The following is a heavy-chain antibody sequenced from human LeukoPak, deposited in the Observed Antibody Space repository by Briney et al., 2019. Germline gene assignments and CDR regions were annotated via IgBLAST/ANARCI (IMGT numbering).Heavy chain of an antibody. J-gene: IGHJ3*02. Sequence: SETLSLTCAVYGGSFSGYYWSWIRQPPGKGLEWIGYIYYSGSTNYNPSLKSRVTISVDTSKNQFSVKLSSVTAADTAVYYCARRGYSYGYGGGAFDIWGQGTMVTVSS. CDR1: GGSFSGYY. V-gene: IGHV4-59*01. CDR3: ARRGYSYGYGGGAFDI. CDR2: IYYSGST. D-gene: IGHD5-18*01.